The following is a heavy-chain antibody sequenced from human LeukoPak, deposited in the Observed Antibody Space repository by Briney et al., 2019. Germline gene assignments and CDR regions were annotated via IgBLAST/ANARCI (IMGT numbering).Heavy chain of an antibody. CDR1: GFTLSTYW. CDR3: LVPEIARNLGADH. Sequence: PGGSLRLSCAASGFTLSTYWMSWVRQAPGKGLEWLANINEDGSGKYYVDSVKGRFTMSRDNAKNSLYLQMNSPRVEDTAVYYCLVPEIARNLGADHWGQGTLVTVSS. CDR2: INEDGSGK. J-gene: IGHJ4*02. V-gene: IGHV3-7*01. D-gene: IGHD3-16*01.